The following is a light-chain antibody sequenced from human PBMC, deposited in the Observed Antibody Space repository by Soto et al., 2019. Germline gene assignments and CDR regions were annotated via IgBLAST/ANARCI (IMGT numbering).Light chain of an antibody. Sequence: QSALTQPASVSGSPGQSITISCTGTSSDIGSYNYVAWYQQFPGKTPKLIIYEVRNRPSGVSFRFSGSKSGNTASLTISGLQAEDEADYYCNSYTSRYTFVLGTGTKVTVL. V-gene: IGLV2-14*01. CDR1: SSDIGSYNY. CDR2: EVR. CDR3: NSYTSRYTFV. J-gene: IGLJ1*01.